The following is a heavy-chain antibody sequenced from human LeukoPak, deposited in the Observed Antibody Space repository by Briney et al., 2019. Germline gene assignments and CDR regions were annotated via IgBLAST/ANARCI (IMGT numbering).Heavy chain of an antibody. D-gene: IGHD4-17*01. CDR2: IKQDGSEK. Sequence: PGGSLRLSCAASGFTFSSYWMSWVRQAPGKGLEWVANIKQDGSEKYYVDSVKGRFTISRDNSKNTLYLQMNSLRAEDTAVYYCARRGYGDYPYYFDYWGQGTLVTVSS. V-gene: IGHV3-7*01. CDR3: ARRGYGDYPYYFDY. CDR1: GFTFSSYW. J-gene: IGHJ4*02.